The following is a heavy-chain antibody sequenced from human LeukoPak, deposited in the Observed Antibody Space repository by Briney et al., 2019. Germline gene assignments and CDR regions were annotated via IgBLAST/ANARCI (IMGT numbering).Heavy chain of an antibody. CDR2: ISSGSSTI. CDR3: ARGAPYSSGYYAPFDY. V-gene: IGHV3-48*04. D-gene: IGHD3-22*01. J-gene: IGHJ4*02. Sequence: PGGSLRLSCAASGFTFSSYSMKWVRQAPGKGLEWVSYISSGSSTIYYADSVKGRFTISRDNAKNSLFLQMSSLRAEDTAVYYCARGAPYSSGYYAPFDYWGRGTLVTVSS. CDR1: GFTFSSYS.